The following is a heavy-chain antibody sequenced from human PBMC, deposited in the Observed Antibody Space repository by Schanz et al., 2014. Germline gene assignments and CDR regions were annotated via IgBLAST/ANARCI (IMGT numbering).Heavy chain of an antibody. Sequence: QVELVESGGCVVQPGRSLRLSCAASGFIFSYYTIHWVRQAPGKGLEWVAVISDDGSRRHYADFVTGRFTISRDNSKATVYLQMNSLRAEDTAVYYCARDLAGGGNDVWGQGTLVTVSS. D-gene: IGHD2-15*01. CDR1: GFIFSYYT. J-gene: IGHJ4*02. V-gene: IGHV3-30*04. CDR3: ARDLAGGGNDV. CDR2: ISDDGSRR.